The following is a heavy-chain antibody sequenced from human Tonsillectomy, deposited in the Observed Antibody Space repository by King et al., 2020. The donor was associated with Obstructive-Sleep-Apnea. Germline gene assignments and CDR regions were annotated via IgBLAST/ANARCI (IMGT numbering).Heavy chain of an antibody. V-gene: IGHV4-38-2*02. Sequence: VQLQESGPGVVKPSETLSLTCTVSGYSISSGHYWGWIRQPPGKRLEWIGSMYHSGSSYYNSSLKSRVTLSVDTSKNQFSLKLRSVTAADTAVYYCARVGSMTAFDYWGQGTLVTVSS. J-gene: IGHJ4*02. CDR3: ARVGSMTAFDY. CDR1: GYSISSGHY. CDR2: MYHSGSS. D-gene: IGHD1-26*01.